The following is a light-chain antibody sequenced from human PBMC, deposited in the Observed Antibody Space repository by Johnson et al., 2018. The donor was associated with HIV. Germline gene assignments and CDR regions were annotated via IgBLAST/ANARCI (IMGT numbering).Light chain of an antibody. CDR3: GTWDSSLSFYV. CDR1: SSNIGTNY. V-gene: IGLV1-51*01. J-gene: IGLJ1*01. CDR2: DNN. Sequence: TQPPSVSAAPGQKVTISCSGSSSNIGTNYVSWYQQLPGTAPKLLIYDNNKRPSGIPDRFSGSKSGTSATLGITGLQTGDEADYYCGTWDSSLSFYVFGTGTKVTVL.